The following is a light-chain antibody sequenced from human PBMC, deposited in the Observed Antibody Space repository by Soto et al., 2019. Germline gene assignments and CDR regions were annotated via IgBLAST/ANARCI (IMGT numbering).Light chain of an antibody. Sequence: EIVLTQSPGTLSLSPGERATLSCRASQSLSSSSLAWYQQKPGQAPRLLIYDASSRATGIPDRFSGSGSGTDFTLTISRLEPKDFAVYHCQQYDTSPTFGQGTKVDIK. CDR2: DAS. CDR3: QQYDTSPT. V-gene: IGKV3-20*01. CDR1: QSLSSSS. J-gene: IGKJ1*01.